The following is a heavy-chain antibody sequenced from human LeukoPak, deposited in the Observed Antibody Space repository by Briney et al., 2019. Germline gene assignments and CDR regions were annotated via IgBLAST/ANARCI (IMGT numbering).Heavy chain of an antibody. CDR1: GFTFSSYA. Sequence: GGSLRLSCAASGFTFSSYAISWVRQAPGKGLDWVSGISGSGGSTNHADSVKGRFTISRDNSKNTLYLQMNSLRAEDTALYYCAKGGGFGSSWLANWFDPWGQETLVTVSS. CDR2: ISGSGGST. V-gene: IGHV3-23*01. CDR3: AKGGGFGSSWLANWFDP. D-gene: IGHD6-6*01. J-gene: IGHJ5*02.